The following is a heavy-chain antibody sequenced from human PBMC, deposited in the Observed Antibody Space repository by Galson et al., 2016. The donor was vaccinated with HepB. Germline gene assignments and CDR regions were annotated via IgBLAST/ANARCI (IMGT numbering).Heavy chain of an antibody. CDR3: AKDLWAHQYYFGMDV. V-gene: IGHV3-23*01. D-gene: IGHD3-16*01. CDR2: ISGRGERI. J-gene: IGHJ6*02. Sequence: SLRLSCAASGFSFSSYAMSWVRQAPGKGLEWVSGISGRGERIYHADSVKGRLTISRDNSKNTLYLQMNSLRAEDTAVYHCAKDLWAHQYYFGMDVWGQGTPVTVSS. CDR1: GFSFSSYA.